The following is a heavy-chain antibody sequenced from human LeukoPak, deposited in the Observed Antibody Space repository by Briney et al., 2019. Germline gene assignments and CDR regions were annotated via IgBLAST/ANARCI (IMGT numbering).Heavy chain of an antibody. D-gene: IGHD3-9*01. CDR1: GGSISSYY. CDR2: IYYSGST. V-gene: IGHV4-59*01. J-gene: IGHJ4*02. Sequence: SETLSLTCTVSGGSISSYYWSWIRQPPGKGLEWIGYIYYSGSTNYNPSLKSRVTISVDTSKNQFSLKLSSVTAADTAVYYCARTIGGSLRYFDWLLFDYWGQGTLVTVSP. CDR3: ARTIGGSLRYFDWLLFDY.